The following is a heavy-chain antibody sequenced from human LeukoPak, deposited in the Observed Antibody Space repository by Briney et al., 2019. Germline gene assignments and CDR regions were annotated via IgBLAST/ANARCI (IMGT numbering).Heavy chain of an antibody. V-gene: IGHV3-74*01. CDR1: GFTFSSYW. CDR2: INRDGSTT. Sequence: RSGGSLRLSCAASGFTFSSYWMHWVRQAPGKGLVWVSRINRDGSTTSYADSVKGRFTISRDNAKNTLYLQMNSLRAEDTAVYYCATELREGYWGQGTLVTVSS. CDR3: ATELREGY. J-gene: IGHJ4*02. D-gene: IGHD1-26*01.